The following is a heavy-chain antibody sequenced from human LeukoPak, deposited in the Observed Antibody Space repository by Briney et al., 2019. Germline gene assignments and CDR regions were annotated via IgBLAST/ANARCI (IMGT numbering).Heavy chain of an antibody. D-gene: IGHD3-9*01. V-gene: IGHV1-8*01. CDR2: MSPKSGNT. CDR1: GYTFTSDD. Sequence: VASVKVSCKASGYTFTSDDINWVRQATGQGLEWMGWMSPKSGNTGYAQKFQGRVTMTKNTSISTAYMELSSLRSEDTAVYYCARAQTNYDILTGYYEFEEWGEEPRVPVSS. J-gene: IGHJ4*02. CDR3: ARAQTNYDILTGYYEFEE.